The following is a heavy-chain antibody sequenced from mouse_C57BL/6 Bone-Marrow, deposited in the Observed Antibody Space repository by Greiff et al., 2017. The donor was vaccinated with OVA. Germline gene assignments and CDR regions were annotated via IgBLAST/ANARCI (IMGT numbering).Heavy chain of an antibody. CDR2: ISSGSSTI. CDR3: ARPYYYGSSQAWFAC. V-gene: IGHV5-17*01. J-gene: IGHJ3*01. Sequence: EVKVVESGGGLVKPGGSLKLSCAASGFTFSDYGMHWVRQAPEKGLEWVAYISSGSSTIYYADTVKGRFTISRDNAKNTLFLQMTSLRSEDTAMYYCARPYYYGSSQAWFACWGQGTLVTVSA. D-gene: IGHD1-1*01. CDR1: GFTFSDYG.